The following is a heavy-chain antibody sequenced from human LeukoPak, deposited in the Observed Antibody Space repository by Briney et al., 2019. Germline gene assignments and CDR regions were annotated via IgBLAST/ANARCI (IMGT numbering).Heavy chain of an antibody. CDR1: GGSISNYY. J-gene: IGHJ5*02. D-gene: IGHD3-10*01. CDR2: IYYSGSP. V-gene: IGHV4-39*01. Sequence: SETLSLTCTVSGGSISNYYWSWISQPPGKGLEWIGSIYYSGSPYYNPSLKSRVTISVDTSKNQFSLKLSSVTAADTAVYYCARHISGFDPWGQGTLVTVSS. CDR3: ARHISGFDP.